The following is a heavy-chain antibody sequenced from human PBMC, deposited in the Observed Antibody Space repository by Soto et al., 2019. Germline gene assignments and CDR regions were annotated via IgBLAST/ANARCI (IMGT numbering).Heavy chain of an antibody. J-gene: IGHJ4*02. Sequence: PSETLSLTCAVYGGSFSGYYWSWIRQPPGKGLEWIGEINHSGSTNYNPSLRSRVTISVDTSKNQFSLKLSSVTAADTAVYYCARGPRSLVPAAIPFDYWGQGTLVTVSS. CDR3: ARGPRSLVPAAIPFDY. V-gene: IGHV4-34*01. CDR2: INHSGST. CDR1: GGSFSGYY. D-gene: IGHD2-2*01.